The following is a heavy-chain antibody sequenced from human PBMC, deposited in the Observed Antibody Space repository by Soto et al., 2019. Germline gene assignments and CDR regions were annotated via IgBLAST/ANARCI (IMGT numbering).Heavy chain of an antibody. CDR2: ITGSSDYT. CDR1: GFTFSDYY. V-gene: IGHV3-11*05. CDR3: AREYYYGMDV. Sequence: QVQLVESGGGLVRPGGSLRLSCAASGFTFSDYYMTWLRQAPGKGLEWVSYITGSSDYTNYADSVKGRFTISRDNVKNSLYLQMNSLRAEDTAVYYCAREYYYGMDVWGQGTTVTVSS. J-gene: IGHJ6*02.